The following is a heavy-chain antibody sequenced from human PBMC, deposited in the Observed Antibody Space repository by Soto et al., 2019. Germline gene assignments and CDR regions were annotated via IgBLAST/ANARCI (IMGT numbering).Heavy chain of an antibody. J-gene: IGHJ4*02. V-gene: IGHV3-15*01. D-gene: IGHD3-3*01. CDR2: IKSKTDGGTT. Sequence: PGGSVRLSCAASGFIFSSAWMNWVRQAPGKGLEWVGRIKSKTDGGTTDYAAPVKGRFTISRDDSKTTLYLQMNSLESEDTAVYYCTTDRFSVSPDWGLGTLVTVSS. CDR1: GFIFSSAW. CDR3: TTDRFSVSPD.